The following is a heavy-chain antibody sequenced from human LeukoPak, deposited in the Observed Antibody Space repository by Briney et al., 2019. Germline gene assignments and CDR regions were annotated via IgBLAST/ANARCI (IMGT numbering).Heavy chain of an antibody. Sequence: SEILSLTCTVSGGSISSGDYFWSWIRQPPGMGLEWIGYIYYSGNTYYSPSLRSRVTISVDTSKSQFSLKLDSVTAADTAVYYCARNLVSGRSVYAYWGQGTLVTVSS. D-gene: IGHD3-10*01. CDR3: ARNLVSGRSVYAY. J-gene: IGHJ4*02. V-gene: IGHV4-30-4*01. CDR1: GGSISSGDYF. CDR2: IYYSGNT.